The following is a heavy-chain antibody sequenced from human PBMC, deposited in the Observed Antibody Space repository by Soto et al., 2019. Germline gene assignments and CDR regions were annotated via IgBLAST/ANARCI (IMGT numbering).Heavy chain of an antibody. CDR2: IYTAGTT. J-gene: IGHJ4*02. CDR1: GFTVSSHY. Sequence: VQLVESGGGLVQPGGSLRLSCAASGFTVSSHYMSWVRQAPGKGLEWVSVIYTAGTTYHADSVKGRFTISRDNSKNTLYLQMNSLGAEDTAVYYCARDSYSKYWGQGTLVTVSS. V-gene: IGHV3-66*01. D-gene: IGHD4-4*01. CDR3: ARDSYSKY.